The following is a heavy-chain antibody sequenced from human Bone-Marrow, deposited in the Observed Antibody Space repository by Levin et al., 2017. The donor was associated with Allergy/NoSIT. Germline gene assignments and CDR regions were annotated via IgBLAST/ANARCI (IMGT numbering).Heavy chain of an antibody. CDR1: RFTFSSYS. Sequence: GGSLRLSCAASRFTFSSYSMNCVRLAPGKGLEWVSYISSSSTTMYYAESVKGRFTISRDNAKNSLYLQMDSLRAEDTAVYYCARTSADGTWYFDFWGQGTLVTVSS. J-gene: IGHJ4*02. CDR2: ISSSSTTM. CDR3: ARTSADGTWYFDF. D-gene: IGHD6-13*01. V-gene: IGHV3-48*01.